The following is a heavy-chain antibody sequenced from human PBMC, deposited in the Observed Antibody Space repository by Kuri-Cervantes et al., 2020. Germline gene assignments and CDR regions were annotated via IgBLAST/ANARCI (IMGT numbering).Heavy chain of an antibody. D-gene: IGHD2-15*01. CDR2: IYPGDSDT. Sequence: GESLKISCKGSGYSFTSYRIAWVRQMPGKGLEWMGIIYPGDSDTRYSPSFQGQVTISADKSISTAYLQWSSLKASDTAMYYCARPDRDCSGGSCSDAFDIWGQGTMVTVSS. V-gene: IGHV5-51*01. J-gene: IGHJ3*02. CDR3: ARPDRDCSGGSCSDAFDI. CDR1: GYSFTSYR.